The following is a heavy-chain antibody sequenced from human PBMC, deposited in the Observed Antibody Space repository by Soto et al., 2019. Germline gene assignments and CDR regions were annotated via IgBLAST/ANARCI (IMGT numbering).Heavy chain of an antibody. CDR3: ARSYYSSCYDY. V-gene: IGHV1-8*01. CDR2: INANSGNT. D-gene: IGHD6-25*01. J-gene: IGHJ4*02. Sequence: MHWAHQATGQRLEWMGWINANSGNTGYSQNFQGRVTMTRNTSISTAYMELSSLRSEDTAVYYCARSYYSSCYDYWGQGTLVTVSS.